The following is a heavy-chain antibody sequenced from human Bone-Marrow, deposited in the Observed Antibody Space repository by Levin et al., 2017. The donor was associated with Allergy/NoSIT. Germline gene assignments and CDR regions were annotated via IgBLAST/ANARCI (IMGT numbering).Heavy chain of an antibody. CDR1: GGSIISNY. J-gene: IGHJ6*02. V-gene: IGHV4-59*03. D-gene: IGHD5-12*01. CDR2: TFYSGST. CDR3: ATFTVATTFTGMDV. Sequence: PSETLSLTCSVSGGSIISNYWSWIRQPPGKGLEWIVYTFYSGSTNYNPSLKSRASISIDTSKNQVSLRLTSVTTADTAVYYCATFTVATTFTGMDVWGQGITVTVSS.